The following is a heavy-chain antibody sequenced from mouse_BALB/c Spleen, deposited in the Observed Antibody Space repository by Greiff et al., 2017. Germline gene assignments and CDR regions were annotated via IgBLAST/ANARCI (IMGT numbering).Heavy chain of an antibody. Sequence: VQLQQSGAELARPGASVTLSCKASGYTFTSYWMQWVKQRPGQGLEWIGAIYPGDGDTRYTQKFKGKATLTADKSSSTAYMQLSSLASEDSAVYYCARGGDYYAMDYWGQGTSVTVSS. CDR1: GYTFTSYW. CDR2: IYPGDGDT. D-gene: IGHD2-13*01. CDR3: ARGGDYYAMDY. J-gene: IGHJ4*01. V-gene: IGHV1-87*01.